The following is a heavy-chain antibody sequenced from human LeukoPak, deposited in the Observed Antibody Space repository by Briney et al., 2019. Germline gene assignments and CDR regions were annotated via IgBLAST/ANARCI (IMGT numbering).Heavy chain of an antibody. Sequence: PSETLSLTCAVYGGSFSGYYWSWIRHPPGKGLEWTGEINHSGSTDYNPSLKSRVTISVDTSKNQFSLKLSSVTAADTAVYYCARGRSSSWYGVYFQHWGQGTLVTVSS. CDR2: INHSGST. V-gene: IGHV4-34*01. CDR3: ARGRSSSWYGVYFQH. CDR1: GGSFSGYY. J-gene: IGHJ1*01. D-gene: IGHD6-13*01.